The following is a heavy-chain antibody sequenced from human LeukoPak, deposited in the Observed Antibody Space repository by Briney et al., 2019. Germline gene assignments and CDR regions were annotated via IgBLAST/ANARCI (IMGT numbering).Heavy chain of an antibody. Sequence: PGGSLRLSCAASGFTFSSYAMSWVRQAPGKGLECISGFSGSGGSTYYADSVKGRFTISRDNSKNTLYLQMNSLRAEDTAVYFCAKSGYNRFDYWGQGTLVTVSS. CDR2: FSGSGGST. J-gene: IGHJ4*02. CDR1: GFTFSSYA. CDR3: AKSGYNRFDY. D-gene: IGHD5-24*01. V-gene: IGHV3-23*01.